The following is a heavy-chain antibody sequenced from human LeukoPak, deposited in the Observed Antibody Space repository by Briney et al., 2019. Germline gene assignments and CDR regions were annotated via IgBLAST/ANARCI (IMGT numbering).Heavy chain of an antibody. D-gene: IGHD3-22*01. CDR1: GFTFSRYS. CDR2: ISSTSTFI. Sequence: SGGSLRLSCAASGFTFSRYSMNWVRQAPGEGLEWVASISSTSTFIYSADSVKGRFTISRDTAKNSLFLQMNSLRAEDTAIYYCARDYFDSSDYPQTYYYYYMDVWGKGTTVTVSS. CDR3: ARDYFDSSDYPQTYYYYYMDV. J-gene: IGHJ6*03. V-gene: IGHV3-21*01.